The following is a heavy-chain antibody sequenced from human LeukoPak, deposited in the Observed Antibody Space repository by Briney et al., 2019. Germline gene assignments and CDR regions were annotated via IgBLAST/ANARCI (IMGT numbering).Heavy chain of an antibody. CDR2: ISSSGSTI. CDR1: GFTFSSYE. CDR3: ARDPLGSTPDSGWYNWFDP. D-gene: IGHD3-22*01. V-gene: IGHV3-48*03. J-gene: IGHJ5*02. Sequence: GGSLRLSCAASGFTFSSYEMNWVRQAPGKGLEWVSYISSSGSTIYYADSVKGRFTISRDNAKNSLCLQMNSLRAEDTAVYYCARDPLGSTPDSGWYNWFDPWGQGALVTVSS.